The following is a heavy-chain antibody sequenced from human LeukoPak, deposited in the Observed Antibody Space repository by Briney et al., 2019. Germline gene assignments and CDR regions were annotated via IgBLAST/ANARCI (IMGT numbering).Heavy chain of an antibody. J-gene: IGHJ4*02. CDR1: GYSFSNYW. CDR3: ARSSGWRAGHGYYFDY. Sequence: GESLKISCKGSGYSFSNYWIGWVRQMPGKGLEWVGIILPGNSDTRYSPSFQGQVTMSADKSISTAYLQWSSLKASDTAMYYCARSSGWRAGHGYYFDYWGQGTLVTVSS. CDR2: ILPGNSDT. V-gene: IGHV5-51*01. D-gene: IGHD6-19*01.